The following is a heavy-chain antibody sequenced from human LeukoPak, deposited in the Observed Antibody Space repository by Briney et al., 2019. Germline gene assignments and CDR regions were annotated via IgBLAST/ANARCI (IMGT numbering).Heavy chain of an antibody. CDR3: ATRNNLEH. D-gene: IGHD1/OR15-1a*01. Sequence: PGGSLRLSCAASGFTFSSYSMNWVRQAPGKGLEWVANIKYDGSQKGYVASVEGRFTISRDNAKKSVYLQMNSLRAEDTAVYYCATRNNLEHWGQGILVTVSS. CDR1: GFTFSSYS. J-gene: IGHJ4*02. CDR2: IKYDGSQK. V-gene: IGHV3-7*01.